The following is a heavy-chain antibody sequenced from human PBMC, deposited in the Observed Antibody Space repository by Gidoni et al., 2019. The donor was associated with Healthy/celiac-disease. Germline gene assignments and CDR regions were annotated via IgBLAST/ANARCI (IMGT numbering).Heavy chain of an antibody. J-gene: IGHJ6*02. CDR1: GFSLSTSGMC. CDR3: ARIRVLSPGSIAVAGSYYYYGMDV. Sequence: QVTLRESGPALVKPTQTLTLTCTFSGFSLSTSGMCVSWIRQPPGKALEWLARIDWDDDKYYSTSLKTRLTISKDTSKNQVVLTMTNMDPVDTATYYCARIRVLSPGSIAVAGSYYYYGMDVWGQGITVTVSS. V-gene: IGHV2-70*15. CDR2: IDWDDDK. D-gene: IGHD6-19*01.